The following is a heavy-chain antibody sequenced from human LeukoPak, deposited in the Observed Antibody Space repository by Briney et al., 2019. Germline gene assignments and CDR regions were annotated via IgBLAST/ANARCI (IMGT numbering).Heavy chain of an antibody. J-gene: IGHJ4*02. CDR3: ARVRCSGGSCYSGFDY. CDR1: GGSISSYY. V-gene: IGHV4-59*01. Sequence: PSETLSLTCTVSGGSISSYYWSWIRQPPGKGLEWIGYIYYSGSTNCNPSLKSRVTISVDTSKNQFSLMLSSVTAADTAVYYCARVRCSGGSCYSGFDYWGQGTLATVSS. CDR2: IYYSGST. D-gene: IGHD2-15*01.